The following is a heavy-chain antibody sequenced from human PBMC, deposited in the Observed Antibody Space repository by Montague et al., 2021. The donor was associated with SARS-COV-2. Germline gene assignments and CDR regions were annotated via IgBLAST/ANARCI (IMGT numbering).Heavy chain of an antibody. J-gene: IGHJ4*02. CDR1: GDSITGSHW. Sequence: SESLSLTCAVSGDSITGSHWWGWVRQPPGKGLEWIAYINYAGSTLYNPSLKSRVTMSVDTSKNQFSLKLSSVTTVDTAVYFCARSGRAWTLHYWGQGTLVTVSS. CDR2: INYAGST. V-gene: IGHV4-28*01. CDR3: ARSGRAWTLHY. D-gene: IGHD1-1*01.